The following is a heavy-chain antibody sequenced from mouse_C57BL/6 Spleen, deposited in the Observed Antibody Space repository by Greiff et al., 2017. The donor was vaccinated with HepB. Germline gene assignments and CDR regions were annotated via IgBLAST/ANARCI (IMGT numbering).Heavy chain of an antibody. J-gene: IGHJ2*01. CDR3: TVSGSRWVYLDY. CDR2: IDPETGGT. V-gene: IGHV1-15*01. D-gene: IGHD1-1*01. CDR1: GYTFTDYE. Sequence: VQLQQSGAELVRPGASVTLSCKASGYTFTDYEMHWVKQTPVHGLEWIGAIDPETGGTAYNQKFKGKAILTADKSSRTAYMELRSLTSEDSAVYYGTVSGSRWVYLDYWGQGTTLTVSS.